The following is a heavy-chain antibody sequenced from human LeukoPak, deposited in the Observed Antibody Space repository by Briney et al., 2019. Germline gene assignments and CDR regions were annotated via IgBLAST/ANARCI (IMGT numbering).Heavy chain of an antibody. CDR1: GFTFSSYA. V-gene: IGHV3-30-3*01. CDR2: ISYDGSNK. Sequence: GGSLRLSCAASGFTFSSYAMHWVRQAPGKGLEWVAVISYDGSNKYYADSVKGRFTISRDNSKNTLYLQMNSLRVEDTAVYYCARHEASSSWPTNWFDPWGQGTLVTVSS. D-gene: IGHD6-13*01. J-gene: IGHJ5*02. CDR3: ARHEASSSWPTNWFDP.